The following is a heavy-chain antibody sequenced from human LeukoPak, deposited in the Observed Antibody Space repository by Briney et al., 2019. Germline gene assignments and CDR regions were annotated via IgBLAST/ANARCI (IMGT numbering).Heavy chain of an antibody. CDR3: AREGYCSGGSCYWFSPDY. CDR2: INPSGGST. V-gene: IGHV1-46*01. Sequence: ASVKVSCKASGYTFTSYYMHWVRQAPGQGLEWMGIINPSGGSTSYAQKFQGRVTMTRDTSTSTVYMELSSLRSEDTAVYYCAREGYCSGGSCYWFSPDYWGQGTLVTVSS. CDR1: GYTFTSYY. J-gene: IGHJ4*02. D-gene: IGHD2-15*01.